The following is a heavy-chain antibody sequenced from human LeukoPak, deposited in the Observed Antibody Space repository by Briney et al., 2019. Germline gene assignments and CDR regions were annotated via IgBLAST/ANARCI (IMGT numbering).Heavy chain of an antibody. CDR2: IYYSGST. CDR1: GGSISSSSYY. Sequence: SETLSLTCTVSGGSISSSSYYWRWIRQPPGKGLEWIGSIYYSGSTYYNPSLKSRVTISVDTSKKQFSLKLSSVTAADTAVYYCARGDYGGNSYSFDYWGQGTLVTVSS. V-gene: IGHV4-39*07. D-gene: IGHD4-23*01. CDR3: ARGDYGGNSYSFDY. J-gene: IGHJ4*02.